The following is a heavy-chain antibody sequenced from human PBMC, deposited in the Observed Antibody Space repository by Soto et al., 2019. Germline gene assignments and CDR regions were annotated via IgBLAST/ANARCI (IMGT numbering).Heavy chain of an antibody. CDR1: GGSISSSNW. V-gene: IGHV4-4*02. J-gene: IGHJ6*02. Sequence: QVQLQESGPGLVKPSGTLSLTCAVSGGSISSSNWWSWVRQPPGKGLEWIGEIYHSGSTNYNPSLKRRATXSXDXXKNQFSLKLSSVPAADTAVYYCARVSGSYYYGMDVWGQGTTVTVSS. CDR3: ARVSGSYYYGMDV. D-gene: IGHD3-10*01. CDR2: IYHSGST.